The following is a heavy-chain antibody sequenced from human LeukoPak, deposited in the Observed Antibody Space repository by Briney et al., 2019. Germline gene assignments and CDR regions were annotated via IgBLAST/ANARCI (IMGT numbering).Heavy chain of an antibody. CDR3: ARGDSVVTAAY. J-gene: IGHJ4*02. D-gene: IGHD2-21*02. CDR2: IWYDGRNK. Sequence: GSLRLSCAASGFTFSSYDMHWVRQAPGKGLEWVAVIWYDGRNKYYGDSVKGRFTISRDNSKNTLYLQMNSLRAEDTAVYYCARGDSVVTAAYWGQGTLVTVSS. V-gene: IGHV3-33*01. CDR1: GFTFSSYD.